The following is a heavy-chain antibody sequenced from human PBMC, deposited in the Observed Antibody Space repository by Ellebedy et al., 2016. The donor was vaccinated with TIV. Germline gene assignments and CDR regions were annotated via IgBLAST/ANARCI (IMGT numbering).Heavy chain of an antibody. CDR1: GGSISSSDYY. CDR2: IYYSGSP. CDR3: ARHFAHSRFDP. V-gene: IGHV4-39*01. Sequence: MPSETLSLTCTVAGGSISSSDYYWGWIRQPPGKGLEWIGSIYYSGSPYYSPSLKSRVTISVDTSKNQFSLKLSSVTAEDTAVYYCARHFAHSRFDPWGQGTLVTVSS. J-gene: IGHJ5*02. D-gene: IGHD2-15*01.